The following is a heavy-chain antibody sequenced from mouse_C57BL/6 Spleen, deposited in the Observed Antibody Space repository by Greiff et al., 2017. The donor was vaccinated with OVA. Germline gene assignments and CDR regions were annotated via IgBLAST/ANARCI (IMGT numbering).Heavy chain of an antibody. J-gene: IGHJ4*01. Sequence: QVQLKESGPGLVQPSQSLSITCTVSGFSFTSYGVHWVRQSPGKGLEWLGVIWSGGSTDYNAAFISRLSISKDNSKSQVFFKMNSLQADDTAIYYCARSLYYDYDGDAMDYWGQGTSVTVSS. CDR2: IWSGGST. V-gene: IGHV2-2*01. CDR1: GFSFTSYG. CDR3: ARSLYYDYDGDAMDY. D-gene: IGHD2-4*01.